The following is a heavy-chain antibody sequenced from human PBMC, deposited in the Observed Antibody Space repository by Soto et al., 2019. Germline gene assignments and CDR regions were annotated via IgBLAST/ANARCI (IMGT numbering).Heavy chain of an antibody. V-gene: IGHV4-30-4*01. D-gene: IGHD7-27*01. J-gene: IGHJ4*02. CDR2: LYDGGST. CDR1: GDSISNVNYC. Sequence: QVQLQESGPGLVKPSQTLSLTCTVSGDSISNVNYCWGWIRQAPDKGLEWIGHLYDGGSTYNNPSLASPGTISGDTSKNQFSLQLRSGSAADTAVYYCARGPSGDKVDYWGQGTLVTVSS. CDR3: ARGPSGDKVDY.